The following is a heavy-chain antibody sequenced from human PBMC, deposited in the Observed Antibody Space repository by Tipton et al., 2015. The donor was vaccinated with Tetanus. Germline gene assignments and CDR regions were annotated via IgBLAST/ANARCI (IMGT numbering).Heavy chain of an antibody. J-gene: IGHJ4*02. D-gene: IGHD3/OR15-3a*01. CDR1: GGSLRSGDSN. Sequence: GLVKPSETLSLTCSVSGGSLRSGDSNWSWIRQPPGKGLEWLAYVSSSGATNSNYYLKSRITISRDTSKNQFSLRLTSVTAADTAVYYCVRANYEFPKKGPFDYWGPGSLVIVSS. CDR3: VRANYEFPKKGPFDY. CDR2: VSSSGAT. V-gene: IGHV4-61*08.